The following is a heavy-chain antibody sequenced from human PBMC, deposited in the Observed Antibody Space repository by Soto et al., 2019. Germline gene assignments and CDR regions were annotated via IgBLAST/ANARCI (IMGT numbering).Heavy chain of an antibody. CDR3: AAGGGLPRYY. Sequence: QLQLQESGSGLVKPSQTLSLTCAVSGGSISSGGYSWSWIRQPPGKGLEWIGYIYHSGSTYYNPSHKSRVTISVDRSKNQFPLKLSSVTAADTAVYYCAAGGGLPRYYWGQGTLVTVSS. CDR2: IYHSGST. V-gene: IGHV4-30-2*01. CDR1: GGSISSGGYS. D-gene: IGHD5-12*01. J-gene: IGHJ4*02.